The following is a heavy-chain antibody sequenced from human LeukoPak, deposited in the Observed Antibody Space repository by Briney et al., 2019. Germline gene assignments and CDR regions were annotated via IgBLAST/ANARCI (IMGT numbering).Heavy chain of an antibody. V-gene: IGHV4-39*07. CDR3: ARVQYSYGAYYFDY. Sequence: NASETLSLTCTVSGGSISSSSYSWGWIRQPPGKGLEWIGSIYYSGSTYYNPSLKSRVTISVDTSKNQFSLKLSSVTAADTAVYYCARVQYSYGAYYFDYWGQGTLVTVSS. CDR2: IYYSGST. D-gene: IGHD5-18*01. CDR1: GGSISSSSYS. J-gene: IGHJ4*02.